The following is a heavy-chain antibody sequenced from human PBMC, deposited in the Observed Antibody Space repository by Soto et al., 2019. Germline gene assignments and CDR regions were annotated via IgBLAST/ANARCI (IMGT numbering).Heavy chain of an antibody. CDR3: ARGRGYSYGFAEYFQH. J-gene: IGHJ1*01. Sequence: ASVKVSCKASGGTFSSYAISWVRQAPGQGLEWMGGIIPIFGTANYAQKFQGRVTITADESTSTAYMELSSLRSEDTAVYYCARGRGYSYGFAEYFQHWGQGTLVTVSS. CDR1: GGTFSSYA. D-gene: IGHD5-18*01. V-gene: IGHV1-69*13. CDR2: IIPIFGTA.